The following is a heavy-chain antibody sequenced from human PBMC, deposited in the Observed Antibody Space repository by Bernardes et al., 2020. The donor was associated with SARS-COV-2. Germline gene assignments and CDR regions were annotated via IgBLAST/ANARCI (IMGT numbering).Heavy chain of an antibody. CDR1: GGSFSGYY. Sequence: SETLSLTCAVYGGSFSGYYWSWIRQPPGKGLEWIGRINAGGGTSYSPSLQSRVTISIDTSKHQFSLRLSSVTAADTAVYYCARDKWEQAASFRRVGFDYWGQGTLVTVSS. V-gene: IGHV4-34*01. J-gene: IGHJ4*02. CDR3: ARDKWEQAASFRRVGFDY. D-gene: IGHD1-26*01. CDR2: INAGGGT.